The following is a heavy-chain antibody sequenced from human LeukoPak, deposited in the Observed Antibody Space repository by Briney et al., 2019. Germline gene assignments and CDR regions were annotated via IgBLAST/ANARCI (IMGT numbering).Heavy chain of an antibody. V-gene: IGHV3-30-3*01. D-gene: IGHD6-19*01. CDR2: ISYDGSDK. J-gene: IGHJ1*01. Sequence: PGRSLRLSCAASGFTFSSYAMHWVRQAPGKGLEWVAIISYDGSDKYYADSVKGRLTISRDNSKSTLYLQMISLRTEDTAVYYCARADGSVAGPPSEHWGQGTLVTVSS. CDR3: ARADGSVAGPPSEH. CDR1: GFTFSSYA.